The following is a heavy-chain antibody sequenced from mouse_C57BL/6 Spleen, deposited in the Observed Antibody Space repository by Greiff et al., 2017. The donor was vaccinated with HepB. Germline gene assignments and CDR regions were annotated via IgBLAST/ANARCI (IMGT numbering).Heavy chain of an antibody. CDR2: ISYDGSN. CDR3: ARIHYSNYFDY. Sequence: VQLKESGPGLVKPSQSLSLTCSVTGYSITSGYYWNWIRQFPGNKLEWMGYISYDGSNNYNPSLKNRISITRDTSKNQFFLKLNSVTTEDTATYYCARIHYSNYFDYWGHGTTLTVSS. D-gene: IGHD2-5*01. J-gene: IGHJ2*01. V-gene: IGHV3-6*01. CDR1: GYSITSGYY.